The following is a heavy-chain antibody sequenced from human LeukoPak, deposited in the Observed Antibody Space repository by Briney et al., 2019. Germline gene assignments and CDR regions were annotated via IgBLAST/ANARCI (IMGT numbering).Heavy chain of an antibody. CDR3: ARRGPPAYSGSYYVDY. D-gene: IGHD1-26*01. CDR1: GYTFTGYY. V-gene: IGHV1-2*06. J-gene: IGHJ4*02. Sequence: ASVKVSRKASGYTFTGYYMHWVLQAPGQGLEWMGRINPNSGGTNYAQKFQGRVTMTRDTSISTAYMELSRLRSDDTAVYYCARRGPPAYSGSYYVDYWGQGTLVTVSS. CDR2: INPNSGGT.